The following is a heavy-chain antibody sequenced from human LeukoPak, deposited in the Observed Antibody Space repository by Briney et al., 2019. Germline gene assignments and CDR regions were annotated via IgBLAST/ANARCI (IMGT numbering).Heavy chain of an antibody. CDR2: IYTSGST. V-gene: IGHV4-61*02. D-gene: IGHD5-12*01. J-gene: IGHJ4*02. CDR1: GGSISSGSYY. Sequence: SQTLSLTCTVSGGSISSGSYYWSWIRQPAGKGLEWIGRIYTSGSTNYNPSLKSRVTISVDTSKNQFSLKLNSVTAADTAVYYCARTSGYDYSPSGNYWGQGTLVTVSS. CDR3: ARTSGYDYSPSGNY.